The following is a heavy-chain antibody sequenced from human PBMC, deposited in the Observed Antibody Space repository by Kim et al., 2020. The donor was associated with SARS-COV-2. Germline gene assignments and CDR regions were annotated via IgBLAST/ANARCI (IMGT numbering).Heavy chain of an antibody. CDR2: INHSGST. D-gene: IGHD3-10*01. Sequence: SETLSLTCAVYGGSFSGYYWSWIRQPPGKGLEWIGEINHSGSTNYNPSLKSRVTISVDTSKNQFSLKLSSVTAADTAVYYCARGRVYRAILWFGELPARGMDVWGQGTTVTVSS. CDR1: GGSFSGYY. J-gene: IGHJ6*02. CDR3: ARGRVYRAILWFGELPARGMDV. V-gene: IGHV4-34*01.